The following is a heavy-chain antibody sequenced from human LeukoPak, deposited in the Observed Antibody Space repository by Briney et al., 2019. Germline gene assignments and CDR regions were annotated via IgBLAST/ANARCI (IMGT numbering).Heavy chain of an antibody. J-gene: IGHJ4*02. CDR2: ISGSGGST. CDR3: AKGSTKGIFGGSDY. Sequence: GGSLRLSCAASGFTFSSYAMSWVRQAPGKGLEWVSAISGSGGSTYYADSVKGRFTISRDNSKNTLYLQMNSLRAEDTAVYYCAKGSTKGIFGGSDYWGQGTLVTVSS. V-gene: IGHV3-23*01. CDR1: GFTFSSYA. D-gene: IGHD3-3*01.